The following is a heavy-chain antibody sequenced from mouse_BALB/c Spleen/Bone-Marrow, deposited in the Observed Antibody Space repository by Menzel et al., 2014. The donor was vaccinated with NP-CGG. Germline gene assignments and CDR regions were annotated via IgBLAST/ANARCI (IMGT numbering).Heavy chain of an antibody. Sequence: EVKLVDSGGGLVKPGGSLKLSCAASGFTFSDYYMYWVRQTPEKRLEWVATISDGGSYTYYPDSVKGRFTISRDNAKNNLYLQMSSLKSEDTAMYYCVRGLYGSSYAYAMDYWGQGTSVTVSS. J-gene: IGHJ4*01. D-gene: IGHD1-1*01. CDR2: ISDGGSYT. V-gene: IGHV5-4*02. CDR3: VRGLYGSSYAYAMDY. CDR1: GFTFSDYY.